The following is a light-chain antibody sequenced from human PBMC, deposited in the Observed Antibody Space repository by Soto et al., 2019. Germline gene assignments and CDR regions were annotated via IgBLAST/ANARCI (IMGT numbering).Light chain of an antibody. J-gene: IGKJ1*01. Sequence: DIQMTQSPSTLSASIGDRVTNTCRASQNINVWLAWYQQKPGKAPKFLIYQASTLQSGVPSRFSGSGSGTEFTLTISSLQPDDFATYYCQQHEAYPRTFGQGTKVEIK. CDR1: QNINVW. V-gene: IGKV1-5*03. CDR2: QAS. CDR3: QQHEAYPRT.